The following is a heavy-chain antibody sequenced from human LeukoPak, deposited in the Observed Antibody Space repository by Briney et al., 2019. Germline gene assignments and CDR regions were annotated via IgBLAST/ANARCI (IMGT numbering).Heavy chain of an antibody. V-gene: IGHV3-23*01. CDR2: TSGSGGST. CDR1: GLSFSSFA. D-gene: IGHD2-15*01. CDR3: AKNGGSQCYSHLDS. Sequence: GGSLRLSCAASGLSFSSFAMSWVRQGPARGLEWVSGTSGSGGSTYYAGSVKGRFTISRDNSKNTLYLQMNSLRVEDTAVYYCAKNGGSQCYSHLDSWGQGTLVTVSS. J-gene: IGHJ4*02.